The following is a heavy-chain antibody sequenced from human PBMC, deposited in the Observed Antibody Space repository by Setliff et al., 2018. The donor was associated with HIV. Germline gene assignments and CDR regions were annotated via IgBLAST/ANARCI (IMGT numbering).Heavy chain of an antibody. D-gene: IGHD3-3*01. CDR1: GISINGYY. CDR2: IYIYNSGST. V-gene: IGHV4-59*01. Sequence: SETLSLTCSVSGISINGYYWGWIRQPPGKGLEWIGYIYIYNSGSTNYNPSLTSRVTISVDTSRNQFSLKLTSVTAADTAIYYCARGVNFDYWGQGTLVTVSS. J-gene: IGHJ4*02. CDR3: ARGVNFDY.